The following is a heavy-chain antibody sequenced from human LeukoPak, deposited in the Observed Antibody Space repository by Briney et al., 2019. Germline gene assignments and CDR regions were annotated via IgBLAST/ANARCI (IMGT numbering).Heavy chain of an antibody. V-gene: IGHV4-34*01. D-gene: IGHD3-3*01. CDR2: INHSGST. J-gene: IGHJ4*02. CDR1: GGSFSGYY. Sequence: PSETLSLTCAVYGGSFSGYYWSWIRQPPGKGLEWIGEINHSGSTNYNPSLKSRVTISVDTSKNQFSLKLSSVTAADTAVYYCARDPDYDFWSGYSGNGFDYWGQGTLVTVSS. CDR3: ARDPDYDFWSGYSGNGFDY.